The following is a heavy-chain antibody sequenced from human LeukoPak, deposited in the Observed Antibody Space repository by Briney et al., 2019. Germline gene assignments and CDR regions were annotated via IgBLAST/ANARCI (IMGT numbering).Heavy chain of an antibody. J-gene: IGHJ4*02. CDR3: ARDMVRGVIRYFDY. Sequence: ISWNSGSIGYADSVKGRFTISRDNGKNALYLEMNSLRAEDTAVYYCARDMVRGVIRYFDYWGQGTLVTVSS. D-gene: IGHD3-10*01. V-gene: IGHV3-9*01. CDR2: ISWNSGSI.